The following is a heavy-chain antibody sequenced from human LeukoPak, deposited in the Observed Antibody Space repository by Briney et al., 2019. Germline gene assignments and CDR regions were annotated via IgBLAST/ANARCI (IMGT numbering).Heavy chain of an antibody. CDR2: IYHSGST. V-gene: IGHV4-59*01. CDR3: ARRGAARLHFQN. Sequence: SETLSLTCTVSGGSISTYYRNWIRQPPGKGLEWIGYIYHSGSTNYNPSLQSRVTISVDTSKNQFSLNLNSVTAADTAVYYCARRGAARLHFQNWGQGTLVTVSS. D-gene: IGHD6-6*01. J-gene: IGHJ1*01. CDR1: GGSISTYY.